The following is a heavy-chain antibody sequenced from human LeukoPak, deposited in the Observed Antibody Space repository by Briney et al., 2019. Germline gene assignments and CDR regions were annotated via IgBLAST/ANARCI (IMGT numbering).Heavy chain of an antibody. CDR3: ARTDTAMVN. J-gene: IGHJ4*02. D-gene: IGHD5-18*01. Sequence: SETLSLTCAVSGGSISSGGYSWSWIRQPPGKGLEWIGYIYHSGSTYYNPSLKSRVTISVDRSKNQFSLELSSVTAADTAVYYCARTDTAMVNWGQGTLVTVSS. CDR2: IYHSGST. V-gene: IGHV4-30-2*01. CDR1: GGSISSGGYS.